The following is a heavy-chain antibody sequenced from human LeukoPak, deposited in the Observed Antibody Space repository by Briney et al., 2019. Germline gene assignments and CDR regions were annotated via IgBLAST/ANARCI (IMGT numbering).Heavy chain of an antibody. J-gene: IGHJ4*02. V-gene: IGHV3-30*18. Sequence: PGRSLRLSCAASGFTFSSYGMHWVRQAPGKGLEWVAVISYDGSNKYYADSVKGRFTISRDNSKNTLYLQMNSLRAEDTAVYYCANESPGYSSSWYVYWGQGTLVTVPS. CDR1: GFTFSSYG. CDR2: ISYDGSNK. CDR3: ANESPGYSSSWYVY. D-gene: IGHD6-13*01.